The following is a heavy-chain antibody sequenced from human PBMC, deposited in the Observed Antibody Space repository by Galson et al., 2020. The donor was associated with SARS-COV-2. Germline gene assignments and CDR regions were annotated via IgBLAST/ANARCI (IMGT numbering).Heavy chain of an antibody. Sequence: KMSGPTLVKPTQTLTLTCTFSGFSLSTSGVGVGWIRQPPGKALECLALIYGDDDKWYSPSLKNRLTITKDTSKNQVVLTMANMDPLDTATYYCAHRPHYSGTYDDYFDFWGQGTLVTVSS. CDR2: IYGDDDK. V-gene: IGHV2-5*02. D-gene: IGHD1-26*01. CDR1: GFSLSTSGVG. J-gene: IGHJ4*02. CDR3: AHRPHYSGTYDDYFDF.